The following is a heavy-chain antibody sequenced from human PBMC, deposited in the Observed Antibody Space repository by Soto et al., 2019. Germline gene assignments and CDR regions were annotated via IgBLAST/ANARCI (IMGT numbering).Heavy chain of an antibody. CDR1: GGSFANYY. Sequence: SETLSLTCAVYGGSFANYYWNWIRQPPGKGLEWIGEINYSGSTDYNPSLESRVTISVDTSKNQFSLNLSSVTAAATAIYYCARVGGYTSGWYLDYFDYWGQGTVVTVSS. D-gene: IGHD6-19*01. V-gene: IGHV4-34*01. CDR2: INYSGST. CDR3: ARVGGYTSGWYLDYFDY. J-gene: IGHJ4*02.